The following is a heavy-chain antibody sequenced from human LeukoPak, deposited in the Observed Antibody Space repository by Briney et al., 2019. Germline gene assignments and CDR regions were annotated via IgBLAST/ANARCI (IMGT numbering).Heavy chain of an antibody. D-gene: IGHD3-10*02. CDR1: GFTFSSYS. Sequence: GGSLRLSCAASGFTFSSYSMNWVRQAPGKGLEWVSSISSDTSYIYYADSMKGRFTISRDNAKNSLYLQMNSLRAEDTAVYYCAELGITMIGGVWGKGTTVTISS. CDR2: ISSDTSYI. CDR3: AELGITMIGGV. J-gene: IGHJ6*04. V-gene: IGHV3-21*01.